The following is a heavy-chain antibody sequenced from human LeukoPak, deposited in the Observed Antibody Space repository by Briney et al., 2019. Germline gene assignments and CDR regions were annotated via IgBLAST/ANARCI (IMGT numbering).Heavy chain of an antibody. D-gene: IGHD5-12*01. Sequence: ASVKVSCKVSGYTLTELSMHWVRQAPGEGLEWMGGFDPEDGETIYAQKFQGRVTMTEDTSTDTAYMELSSLRSEDTAVYYCATGYSGYDSIDYWGQGTLVTVSS. CDR1: GYTLTELS. CDR2: FDPEDGET. CDR3: ATGYSGYDSIDY. V-gene: IGHV1-24*01. J-gene: IGHJ4*02.